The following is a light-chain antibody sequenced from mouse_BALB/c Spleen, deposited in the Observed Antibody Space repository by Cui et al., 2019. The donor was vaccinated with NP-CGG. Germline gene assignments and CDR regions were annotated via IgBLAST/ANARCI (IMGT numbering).Light chain of an antibody. Sequence: QAVVTQESALTTSPGETVTLTCRSSTGAVTPSNYANWVQEKPDHLFTGLIGGTNNRAPGVPARCSGSLIGDKAALTITGAQTEDEAIYFCALWYSNHWVFGGGTKLTVL. CDR1: TGAVTPSNY. J-gene: IGLJ1*01. CDR3: ALWYSNHWV. V-gene: IGLV1*01. CDR2: GTN.